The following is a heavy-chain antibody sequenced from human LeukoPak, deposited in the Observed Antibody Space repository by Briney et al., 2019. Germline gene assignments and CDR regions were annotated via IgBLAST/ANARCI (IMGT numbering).Heavy chain of an antibody. D-gene: IGHD3-3*02. CDR1: GFTFNIYA. CDR2: ISGNGINT. CDR3: ARGISD. Sequence: GGSLRLSCATSGFTFNIYAMNWVRQAPGKGLEWVSIISGNGINTYYADSVKGRFTISRDDSKNTLYLQMNSLRVDDTAIYYCARGISDWGQGTLVTVAS. J-gene: IGHJ4*02. V-gene: IGHV3-23*01.